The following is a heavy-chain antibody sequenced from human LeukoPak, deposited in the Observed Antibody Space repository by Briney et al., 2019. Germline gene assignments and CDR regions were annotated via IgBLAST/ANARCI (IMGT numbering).Heavy chain of an antibody. CDR1: GGSFSGYY. J-gene: IGHJ5*02. CDR2: INHSGST. Sequence: SETLSLTCAVYGGSFSGYYWGWIRQPPGKGLEWIGEINHSGSTNYNPSLKSRVTISVDTSKNQFSLKLSSVTAADTAVYYCARLLVAAATGIDPWGQGTLVTVSS. CDR3: ARLLVAAATGIDP. V-gene: IGHV4-34*01. D-gene: IGHD2-2*01.